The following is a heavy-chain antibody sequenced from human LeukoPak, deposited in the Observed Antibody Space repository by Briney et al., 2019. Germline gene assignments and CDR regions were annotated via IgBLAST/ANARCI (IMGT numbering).Heavy chain of an antibody. Sequence: PSETLSLTCTVSGVSISSSSYYWAWIRQPPGKGLEWIGSIYYSGSTYYNPSLKRRVTISVDTSKNQFSQKLSSVTAADTAVYYCARHYTEKWLGPEYYYYYMDVWGKGTTVTVSS. CDR3: ARHYTEKWLGPEYYYYYMDV. J-gene: IGHJ6*03. D-gene: IGHD6-19*01. V-gene: IGHV4-39*01. CDR1: GVSISSSSYY. CDR2: IYYSGST.